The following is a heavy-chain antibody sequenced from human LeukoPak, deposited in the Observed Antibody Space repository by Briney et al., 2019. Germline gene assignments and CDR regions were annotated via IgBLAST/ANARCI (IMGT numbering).Heavy chain of an antibody. D-gene: IGHD3-10*01. CDR2: ISAYNGNT. CDR1: GYTFTSYA. V-gene: IGHV1-18*01. Sequence: ASVKVSCKASGYTFTSYAITWVRQAPGQGLEWMGWISAYNGNTNYAQKLQGRVTMTTDTSTSTAYMELSRLTSDDTAVYYCARGNFYDNKGYSPELRYWGQGTLVTVSS. J-gene: IGHJ4*02. CDR3: ARGNFYDNKGYSPELRY.